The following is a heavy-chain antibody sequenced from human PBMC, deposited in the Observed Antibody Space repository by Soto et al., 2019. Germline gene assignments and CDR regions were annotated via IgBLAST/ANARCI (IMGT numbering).Heavy chain of an antibody. D-gene: IGHD3-10*01. J-gene: IGHJ4*02. CDR3: AFYNGSGSYYFDY. V-gene: IGHV3-23*01. CDR2: ISGGGETT. Sequence: EVQLLESGGGLVQPGGSLRLSCAASGFTFSSYDMWWVRQAPGKGRECVSAISGGGETTYYAVSVKGRVTISTDNSKNTIYLQMNSLRAEDTAVYYCAFYNGSGSYYFDYWGQGTLVTVSS. CDR1: GFTFSSYD.